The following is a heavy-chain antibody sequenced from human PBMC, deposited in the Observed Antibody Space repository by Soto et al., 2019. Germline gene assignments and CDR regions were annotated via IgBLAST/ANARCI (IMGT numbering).Heavy chain of an antibody. CDR3: AKSVSPEYHYYYYYGMDV. J-gene: IGHJ6*02. Sequence: GASVKVSCKASGYTFTDYFIHWVRQASGQGLEWMGWIKPSTGDTKYAQDFQDRVTMTRDTSISTAYMELNRLMSDDTAVYYCAKSVSPEYHYYYYYGMDVWGQGTTVTVSS. V-gene: IGHV1-2*02. D-gene: IGHD2-2*02. CDR2: IKPSTGDT. CDR1: GYTFTDYF.